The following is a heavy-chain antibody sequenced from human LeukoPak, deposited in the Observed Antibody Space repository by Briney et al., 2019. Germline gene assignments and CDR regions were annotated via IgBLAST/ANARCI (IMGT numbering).Heavy chain of an antibody. CDR3: ARVKTEEWFGELSSGAFDI. CDR2: INPNSGGT. V-gene: IGHV1-2*04. Sequence: ASVKVSCKASGYTFTGYYMHWVRQAPGQGLEWMGWINPNSGGTNYAQKFQGWVTMTRDTSISTAYMELSRLRSDDTAVYYCARVKTEEWFGELSSGAFDIWGQGTMVTVSS. J-gene: IGHJ3*02. CDR1: GYTFTGYY. D-gene: IGHD3-10*01.